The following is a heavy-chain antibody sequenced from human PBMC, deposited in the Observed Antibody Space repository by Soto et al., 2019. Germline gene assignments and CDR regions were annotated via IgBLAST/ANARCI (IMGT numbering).Heavy chain of an antibody. D-gene: IGHD6-13*01. V-gene: IGHV3-30*18. CDR2: ISYDGSDT. CDR3: AKGFGSWARGYFDP. Sequence: GGSLRLSCAASGFTFNSYGMHWVRQAPGKGLEWVAVISYDGSDTYYGDSVKGRFTISRDKSKSTLYLQMNSLRPEDTAVYYCAKGFGSWARGYFDPWGQGTLVTVSS. CDR1: GFTFNSYG. J-gene: IGHJ5*02.